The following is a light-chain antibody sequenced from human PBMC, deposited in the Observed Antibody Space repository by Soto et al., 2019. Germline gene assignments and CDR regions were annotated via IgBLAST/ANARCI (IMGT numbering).Light chain of an antibody. V-gene: IGKV1-5*03. Sequence: DIQMTQSPSTLSASVGDIVTITCRASQTISSWLAWYQQKAGKAPKLLIYKASSLQSGVPSRFSGSGSGTEFTLTISSLQPDDFAVYYCQQYYTWWTFGQGTKVEIK. CDR2: KAS. CDR1: QTISSW. CDR3: QQYYTWWT. J-gene: IGKJ1*01.